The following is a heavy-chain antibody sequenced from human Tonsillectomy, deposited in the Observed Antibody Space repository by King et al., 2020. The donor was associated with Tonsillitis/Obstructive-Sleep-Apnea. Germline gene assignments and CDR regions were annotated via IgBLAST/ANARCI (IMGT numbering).Heavy chain of an antibody. V-gene: IGHV1-46*01. CDR2: INPSGGST. Sequence: VQLVESGAEVKKPGASVKVSCKASGYTFTSYYMHWVRQAPGQGLEWMGIINPSGGSTSYAQKFQGRVTMTRHTSTSTVYMELSSLRSEDTAVYYCPRDDTAMARQFDYWGQGTLVTVSS. CDR3: PRDDTAMARQFDY. D-gene: IGHD5-18*01. CDR1: GYTFTSYY. J-gene: IGHJ4*02.